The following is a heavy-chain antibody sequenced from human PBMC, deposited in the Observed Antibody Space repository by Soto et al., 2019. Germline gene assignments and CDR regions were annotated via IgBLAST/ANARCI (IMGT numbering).Heavy chain of an antibody. J-gene: IGHJ4*02. V-gene: IGHV4-59*01. D-gene: IGHD2-15*01. CDR3: ARYAGSSWFDY. CDR1: GGSIGTYY. Sequence: SETLSLTCTVSGGSIGTYYWSWIRQPPGKGLEWIGYINYSGRTNYNPPLKRRVTMSLDTYKNQFSLKLRSVTAADTALFYCARYAGSSWFDYWGQGTLVTVSS. CDR2: INYSGRT.